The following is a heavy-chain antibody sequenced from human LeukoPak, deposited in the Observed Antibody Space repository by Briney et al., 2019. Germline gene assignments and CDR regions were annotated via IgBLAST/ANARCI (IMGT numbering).Heavy chain of an antibody. CDR3: ARTIPLPCYYFDY. J-gene: IGHJ4*02. CDR2: IYYSGST. Sequence: SETLSLSCTVSGGSISSGDYYWRWVRQPPGRGLEWIGYIYYSGSTYYNPSLKSRVTISVDTSKNQFSLKLSSVTAADTAVYYCARTIPLPCYYFDYWGQGTLLTLSS. V-gene: IGHV4-30-4*01. D-gene: IGHD3-9*01. CDR1: GGSISSGDYY.